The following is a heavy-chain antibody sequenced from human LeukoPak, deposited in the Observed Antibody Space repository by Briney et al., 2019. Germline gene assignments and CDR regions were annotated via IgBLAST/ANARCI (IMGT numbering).Heavy chain of an antibody. J-gene: IGHJ6*04. CDR1: GYTFTGYY. CDR2: IIPIFGTA. D-gene: IGHD2-2*01. V-gene: IGHV1-69*13. Sequence: SVKVSCKASGYTFTGYYMHWVRQAPGQGLEWMGGIIPIFGTANYAQKFQGRVTITADESTSTAYMELSSLRSEDTAVYYCAREGGSTSCYMDVWGKGTTVTISS. CDR3: AREGGSTSCYMDV.